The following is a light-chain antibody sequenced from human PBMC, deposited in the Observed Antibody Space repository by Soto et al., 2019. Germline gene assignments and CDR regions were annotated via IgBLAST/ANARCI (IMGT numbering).Light chain of an antibody. V-gene: IGKV1-39*01. J-gene: IGKJ2*01. CDR1: QSISTS. Sequence: DIQMTQSPSSLSASVGDRVTITCRASQSISTSLCWFQQIPGRAPKLLISDASTLQSGVPSRFSGSGFGTDFTLTISSLQPEDFAAYYCLQTYTVPRTFGQGTNLDIK. CDR3: LQTYTVPRT. CDR2: DAS.